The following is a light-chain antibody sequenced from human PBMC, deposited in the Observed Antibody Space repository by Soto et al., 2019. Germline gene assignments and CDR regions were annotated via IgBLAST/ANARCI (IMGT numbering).Light chain of an antibody. Sequence: DIQMTQSQSSVSASVGDRVTITCRASQNIDKWIAWYQQKPGKAPKLLIYAASSLRGGVPSRFSGSGSGTDFTLTISSLQPEDFATYSCQHARSFPITFGQGTRLE. CDR2: AAS. CDR3: QHARSFPIT. V-gene: IGKV1-12*01. J-gene: IGKJ5*01. CDR1: QNIDKW.